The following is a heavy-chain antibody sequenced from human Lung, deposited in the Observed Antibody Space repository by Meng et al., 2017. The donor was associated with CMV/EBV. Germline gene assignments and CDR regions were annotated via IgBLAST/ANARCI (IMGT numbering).Heavy chain of an antibody. V-gene: IGHV4-31*03. D-gene: IGHD4-17*01. Sequence: VLLQESGPGLVQPSQTLSLPCTVSGGSISSGGFYWSWIRQHPGKGLEWIGYIYYSGSTYYNPSLRSRVAISIDTSKNQFSLKLTSVTAADTAVYFCARTNYGDYNWFDPWGQGTLVTVSS. CDR3: ARTNYGDYNWFDP. CDR1: GGSISSGGFY. J-gene: IGHJ5*02. CDR2: IYYSGST.